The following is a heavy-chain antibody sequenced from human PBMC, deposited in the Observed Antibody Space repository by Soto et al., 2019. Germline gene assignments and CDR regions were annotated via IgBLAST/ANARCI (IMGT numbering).Heavy chain of an antibody. CDR1: GFTFSSYG. Sequence: QVQLVESGGGVVQPGRSLRLSCAASGFTFSSYGMHWVRQAPGKGLEWVAVISYDGSNKYYADSVKGRFTISRDNSENTLYLQMNSLRAEDTAVYYCALGGYYYYGMDVWGQGTTVTVSS. V-gene: IGHV3-30*03. CDR3: ALGGYYYYGMDV. J-gene: IGHJ6*02. CDR2: ISYDGSNK.